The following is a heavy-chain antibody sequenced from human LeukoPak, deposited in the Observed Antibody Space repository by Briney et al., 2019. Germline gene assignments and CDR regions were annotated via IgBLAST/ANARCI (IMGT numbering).Heavy chain of an antibody. Sequence: ASVKVSCKASGYTFTSYGISWVRQAPGQGLEWMGWISAYNGNTNYAQKLQGRVTMTEDTSTDTAYMELSSLRSEDTAVYYCATRYSYDSSGYHLWGQGTLVTVSS. CDR2: ISAYNGNT. D-gene: IGHD3-22*01. J-gene: IGHJ4*02. CDR1: GYTFTSYG. V-gene: IGHV1-18*01. CDR3: ATRYSYDSSGYHL.